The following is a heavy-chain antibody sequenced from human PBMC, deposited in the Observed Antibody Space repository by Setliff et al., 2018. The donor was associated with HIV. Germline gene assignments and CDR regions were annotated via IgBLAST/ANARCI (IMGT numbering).Heavy chain of an antibody. CDR3: ARGGRVDESRGYYYPLMY. CDR1: GYIFTTHY. J-gene: IGHJ4*02. CDR2: SNPSSRTT. V-gene: IGHV1-46*01. D-gene: IGHD3-22*01. Sequence: ASVKVSCKSSGYIFTTHYIHGVRQAPGQGIEWMGMSNPSSRTTIYAQKFRGRMTLTKDKSTTTVYMELSSLRSDDTAVYYCARGGRVDESRGYYYPLMYWGQGTLVTVSS.